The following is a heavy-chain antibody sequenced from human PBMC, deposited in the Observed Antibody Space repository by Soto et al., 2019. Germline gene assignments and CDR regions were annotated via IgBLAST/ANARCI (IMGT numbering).Heavy chain of an antibody. CDR1: GGSFSTYS. CDR2: IIPIFGKA. CDR3: ARGSRTYVYYDGMDV. V-gene: IGHV1-69*01. J-gene: IGHJ6*02. Sequence: QVQLVQSGAEVKRPGSSVKVSCKASGGSFSTYSISWVRQAPGQGPEWMGGIIPIFGKANYAQKFQGRVTITADEYTTTAYMELSSLRSDDTAVYYCARGSRTYVYYDGMDVWGQGTTVTVSS. D-gene: IGHD3-16*01.